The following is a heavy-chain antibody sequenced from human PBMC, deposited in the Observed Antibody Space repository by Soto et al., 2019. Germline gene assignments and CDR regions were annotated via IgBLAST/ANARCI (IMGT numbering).Heavy chain of an antibody. V-gene: IGHV3-21*02. CDR2: TGNSNNPT. D-gene: IGHD2-15*01. CDR1: GFTFSDYS. CDR3: AREEGYCNGGPCYRGAFDF. Sequence: EVQLVESGGGLVKPGGSPRLSCAASGFTFSDYSMLWVRQAPGKGLEWLAFTGNSNNPTFYADSVRGRLTISRDNPKNSVYLQMNSLREEDTAVYFCAREEGYCNGGPCYRGAFDFWGQGTIVTVSS. J-gene: IGHJ3*01.